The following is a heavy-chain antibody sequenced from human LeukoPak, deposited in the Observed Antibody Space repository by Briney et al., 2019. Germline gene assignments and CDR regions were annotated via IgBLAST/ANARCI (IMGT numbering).Heavy chain of an antibody. V-gene: IGHV3-23*01. CDR1: GFTFSSYA. Sequence: GGSLRLSCAASGFTFSSYAMSWGRQAAGKGLEWVSAISGSGGSTYYADSVKVRFTISRDNSKNTLYLQMNSLRAEDTAVYYCAKDEGYDSSGYYGYWGQGTLVTVSS. CDR3: AKDEGYDSSGYYGY. J-gene: IGHJ4*02. CDR2: ISGSGGST. D-gene: IGHD3-22*01.